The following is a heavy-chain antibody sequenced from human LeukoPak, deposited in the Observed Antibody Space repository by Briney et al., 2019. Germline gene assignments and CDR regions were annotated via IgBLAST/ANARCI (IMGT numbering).Heavy chain of an antibody. Sequence: GGSLRLSCAASGFTFSSYSMNWVRQAPGKGLEWVSYISSSSTIYYADSVKGRFTISRDNAKNSLYLQMNSLRAEDTAVYYCAREAPYYDILTGYYGYWGQGTLVTVSS. D-gene: IGHD3-9*01. J-gene: IGHJ4*02. CDR3: AREAPYYDILTGYYGY. CDR2: ISSSSTI. CDR1: GFTFSSYS. V-gene: IGHV3-48*04.